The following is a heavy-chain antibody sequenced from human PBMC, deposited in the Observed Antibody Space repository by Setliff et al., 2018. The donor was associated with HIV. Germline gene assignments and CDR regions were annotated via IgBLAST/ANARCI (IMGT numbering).Heavy chain of an antibody. J-gene: IGHJ4*02. V-gene: IGHV7-4-1*02. D-gene: IGHD3-16*02. CDR2: VNTKTGNP. CDR1: GYIFTNDP. Sequence: ASVKVSCKASGYIFTNDPMNWVRQAPGQGLEWMGWVNTKTGNPTYAQDFTGRFVFSLDTSVNTAYLEISGLKIEDTTVYFCAREFLLGDLSFPANWGQGTLVTVSS. CDR3: AREFLLGDLSFPAN.